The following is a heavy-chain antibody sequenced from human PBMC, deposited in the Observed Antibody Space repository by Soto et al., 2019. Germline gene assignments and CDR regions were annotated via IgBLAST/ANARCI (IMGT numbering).Heavy chain of an antibody. Sequence: GGSLRLSCVTSGFFFDNYAMHWVRQAPGKGPEWVSGLSGNSDIVAYADSVKGRFTISRDNSKNTLYLQMNSLRPEDTAVYYCAKGDITLDVWGQGTTVTVS. CDR3: AKGDITLDV. V-gene: IGHV3-9*01. D-gene: IGHD3-16*01. CDR1: GFFFDNYA. CDR2: LSGNSDIV. J-gene: IGHJ6*02.